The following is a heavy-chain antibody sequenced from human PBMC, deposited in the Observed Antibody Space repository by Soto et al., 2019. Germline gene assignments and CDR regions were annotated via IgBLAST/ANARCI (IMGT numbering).Heavy chain of an antibody. J-gene: IGHJ4*02. D-gene: IGHD3-16*02. Sequence: SETLSLTGTVSGGSISRGGYYWSWIRQHPGKGLEWIGYIYYSGSTYYNPSLKSRVTISVDTSKNQFSLKLSSVTAADTAVYYCARVRLGELSSLFDYWGQGTLVTVS. CDR1: GGSISRGGYY. V-gene: IGHV4-31*03. CDR3: ARVRLGELSSLFDY. CDR2: IYYSGST.